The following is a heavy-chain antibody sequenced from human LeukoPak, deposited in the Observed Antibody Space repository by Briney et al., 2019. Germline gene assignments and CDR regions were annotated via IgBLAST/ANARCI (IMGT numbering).Heavy chain of an antibody. CDR1: DFTFISFA. CDR2: ISHDGKKK. CDR3: ARLCCGNQLGGFDS. V-gene: IGHV3-30*04. Sequence: PGGSLRLSCAAFDFTFISFAMHWVRQAPGKGLEWVAVISHDGKKKNYAGSVRGRFTISRDKAKNSLYLKMNSLRAEDTAVYYCARLCCGNQLGGFDSWGQGTLVTVSS. D-gene: IGHD2-2*01. J-gene: IGHJ4*02.